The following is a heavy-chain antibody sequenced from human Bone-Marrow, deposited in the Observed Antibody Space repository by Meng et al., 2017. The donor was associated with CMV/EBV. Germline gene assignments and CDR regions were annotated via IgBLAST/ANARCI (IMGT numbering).Heavy chain of an antibody. CDR2: ISSSSSYI. D-gene: IGHD4-17*01. CDR3: ARDLHDYGDYWP. CDR1: GFTFSSYS. V-gene: IGHV3-21*01. J-gene: IGHJ5*02. Sequence: GESLKISCAASGFTFSSYSMNWVRQAPGKGLEWVSSISSSSSYIYYADSVKGRFTISRDNAKNSLYLQMNSLRAEDTAVYYCARDLHDYGDYWPWGQGTRVTVSS.